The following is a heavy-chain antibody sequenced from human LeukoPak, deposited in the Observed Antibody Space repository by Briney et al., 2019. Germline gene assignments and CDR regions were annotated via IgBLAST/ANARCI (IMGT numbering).Heavy chain of an antibody. CDR2: ISAYNGNT. CDR1: GYTFINYG. CDR3: ASLLQGSLDY. J-gene: IGHJ4*02. Sequence: ASVKVSCKASGYTFINYGISWVRQAPGQGLEWMGWISAYNGNTNYAQKLQGRVTMTTDTSTSTAYMELRSLRSDDTAVYYCASLLQGSLDYWGQGTLVTVSS. D-gene: IGHD3-22*01. V-gene: IGHV1-18*01.